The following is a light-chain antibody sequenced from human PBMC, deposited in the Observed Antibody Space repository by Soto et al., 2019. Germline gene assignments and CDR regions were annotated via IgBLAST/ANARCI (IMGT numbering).Light chain of an antibody. V-gene: IGKV1-5*01. CDR1: QSINNY. CDR2: DAS. J-gene: IGKJ1*01. Sequence: IQMTQSPSTLSASVGDRVTITCRASQSINNYLAWYQHKPGKAPKLLIYDASSLESGVPSRFSGSGPGTDFPLTISSLQPDDCAPYSCQQYNSYPWTFGQGAKGEIK. CDR3: QQYNSYPWT.